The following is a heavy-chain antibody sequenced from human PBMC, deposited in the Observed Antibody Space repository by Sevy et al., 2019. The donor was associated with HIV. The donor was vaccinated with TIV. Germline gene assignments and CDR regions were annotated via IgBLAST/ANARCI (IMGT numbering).Heavy chain of an antibody. CDR1: GFTFSDYY. CDR2: ISSSGSTI. Sequence: GGSLRLSCAASGFTFSDYYMSWIRQAPGKGLEWVSYISSSGSTIYYADSVKGRFTISRDNAKNSLYLQMNSLRAEDTAVYYRARDLRGELLVRETLYYYGMDVWGQGTTVTVSS. J-gene: IGHJ6*02. D-gene: IGHD1-26*01. CDR3: ARDLRGELLVRETLYYYGMDV. V-gene: IGHV3-11*01.